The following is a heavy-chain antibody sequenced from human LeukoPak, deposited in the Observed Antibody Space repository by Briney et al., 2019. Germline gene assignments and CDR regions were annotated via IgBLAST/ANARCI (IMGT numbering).Heavy chain of an antibody. CDR3: IRDFRSADL. J-gene: IGHJ5*02. Sequence: GGSLRLSCVASGFTFSNYWMHWVRQPPGKGLVWVSRIYVDGRTTNYADSVKGRFTISRDNAKNTVYLEMNSLSVEDTATYYCIRDFRSADLWGQGTLVIVTS. CDR1: GFTFSNYW. CDR2: IYVDGRTT. V-gene: IGHV3-74*01.